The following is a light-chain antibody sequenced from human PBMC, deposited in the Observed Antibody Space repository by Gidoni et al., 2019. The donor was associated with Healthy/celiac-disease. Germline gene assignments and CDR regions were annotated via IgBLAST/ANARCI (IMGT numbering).Light chain of an antibody. V-gene: IGKV1-9*01. CDR3: QQLNSYPYT. CDR2: AAS. J-gene: IGKJ2*01. Sequence: DIQLTQSPSFLSASVGDRVHITCRASQVISSYLAWYQQKPGKAPQLLIYAASTLQSGVPSRFSGSGSGTEFTLTISSLQPEDFATYYCQQLNSYPYTFGQGTKLEIK. CDR1: QVISSY.